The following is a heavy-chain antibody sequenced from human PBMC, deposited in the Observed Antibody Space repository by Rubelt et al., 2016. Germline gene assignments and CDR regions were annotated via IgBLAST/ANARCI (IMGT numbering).Heavy chain of an antibody. J-gene: IGHJ4*02. Sequence: EVQLVESGGGLVQPGGSLRLSCAASGFTFSSYSMNWVRQAPGKGLEWVSYISSSSRTIYYADSVQGRFTISRDNAKNSLYLQMNSLRDEDTAVYYCATQGYCSSTSCHGAYWGQGTLVTVSS. D-gene: IGHD2-2*01. CDR2: ISSSSRTI. CDR3: ATQGYCSSTSCHGAY. V-gene: IGHV3-48*02. CDR1: GFTFSSYS.